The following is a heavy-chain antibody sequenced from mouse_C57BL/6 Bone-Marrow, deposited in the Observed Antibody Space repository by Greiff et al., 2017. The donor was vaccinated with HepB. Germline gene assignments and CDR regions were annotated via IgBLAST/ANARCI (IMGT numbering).Heavy chain of an antibody. CDR1: GYTFTSYW. J-gene: IGHJ1*03. V-gene: IGHV1-52*01. CDR3: ARSGAYSSNPWYFDV. Sequence: QVQLQQPGAELVRPGSSVKLSCKASGYTFTSYWMHWVKQRPIQGLEWIGNIDPSDSETHYNQKFKDKATLTVDKSSSTAYMQLSSLTSEDSAVYYCARSGAYSSNPWYFDVWGTGTTVTVSS. CDR2: IDPSDSET. D-gene: IGHD2-5*01.